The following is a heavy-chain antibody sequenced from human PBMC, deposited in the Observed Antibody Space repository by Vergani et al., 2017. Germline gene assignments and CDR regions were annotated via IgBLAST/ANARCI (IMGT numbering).Heavy chain of an antibody. D-gene: IGHD4-11*01. CDR1: GFTFSSYW. CDR3: ARDLSYSTAWPFFDS. CDR2: IKQDGSEK. Sequence: EVQMVESGGGLVKPGGSLRLSCVASGFTFSSYWMSWVRQAPGKGLEWVANIKQDGSEKYYVDSVKGRFTISRDSSKTLYLQMDSLRVEDTAMYFCARDLSYSTAWPFFDSRGQGTLVTVSS. J-gene: IGHJ4*02. V-gene: IGHV3-7*01.